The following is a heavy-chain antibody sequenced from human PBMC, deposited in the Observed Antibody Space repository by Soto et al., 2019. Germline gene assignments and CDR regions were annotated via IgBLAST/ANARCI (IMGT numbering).Heavy chain of an antibody. CDR1: GFTFKTYS. Sequence: EEQLVECGGGLVQPGGSLRLSCVASGFTFKTYSMNWVRQAPGKGLVWVSYISSSSSTIYYTDSVKGRFTISRDNAKSSLYLQMNSLRDEDTAVYYCARDSVTTVTNRGLDYWGQGTLVTVSS. CDR2: ISSSSSTI. J-gene: IGHJ4*02. V-gene: IGHV3-48*02. D-gene: IGHD4-17*01. CDR3: ARDSVTTVTNRGLDY.